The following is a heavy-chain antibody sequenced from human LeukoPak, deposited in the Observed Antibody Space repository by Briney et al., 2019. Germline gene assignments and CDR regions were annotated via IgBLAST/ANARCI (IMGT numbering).Heavy chain of an antibody. Sequence: GGSLRLSCAASGFTFSSYAMSWVRQAPGKGLEWVAVTASHGRDNYYAVSVQGRFTISRDNSRNTVYLQMNSLRTEDTAIYYCAKDGPSAIAAAATYSQPDFWGQGTLVTVSS. J-gene: IGHJ4*02. V-gene: IGHV3-30*04. D-gene: IGHD6-13*01. CDR1: GFTFSSYA. CDR2: TASHGRDN. CDR3: AKDGPSAIAAAATYSQPDF.